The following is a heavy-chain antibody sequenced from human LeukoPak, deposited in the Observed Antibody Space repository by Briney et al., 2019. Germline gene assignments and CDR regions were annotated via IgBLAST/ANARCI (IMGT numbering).Heavy chain of an antibody. Sequence: AGGSLRLSCAASGFTLSGFWMHCVRQAPGKGLVWVSRINSDGSSTSHADSVKGRFTISRDNAKNTLYLQMNSLRAEDTAVYYCASVVGGYFPPVEGFDLWGQGTMVTVSS. CDR3: ASVVGGYFPPVEGFDL. D-gene: IGHD3-22*01. CDR2: INSDGSST. V-gene: IGHV3-74*01. CDR1: GFTLSGFW. J-gene: IGHJ3*01.